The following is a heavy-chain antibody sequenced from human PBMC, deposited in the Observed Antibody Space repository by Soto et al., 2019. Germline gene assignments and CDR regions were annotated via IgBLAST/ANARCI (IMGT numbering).Heavy chain of an antibody. J-gene: IGHJ3*01. CDR3: AKPQSGSYFAAFYV. CDR1: GISFSDYP. D-gene: IGHD1-26*01. V-gene: IGHV3-23*01. Sequence: EVHLLESGGALVQPGGSLRLSCTVSGISFSDYPMDWVRQAPGKGLEWVSRISGTSLSTYYADSVKGRFTISRDNSNNTLYLDMSSLRGEDTAIYYCAKPQSGSYFAAFYVWGQGTTVTVSS. CDR2: ISGTSLST.